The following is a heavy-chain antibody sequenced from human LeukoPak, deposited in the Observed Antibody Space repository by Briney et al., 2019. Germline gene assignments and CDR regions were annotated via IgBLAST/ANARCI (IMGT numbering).Heavy chain of an antibody. J-gene: IGHJ6*02. D-gene: IGHD2-2*01. V-gene: IGHV3-21*01. CDR3: ARDVVPAAIPYGMDV. CDR2: ISSSSSYI. CDR1: GFTFSSYG. Sequence: GGSLRLSCAASGFTFSSYGMHWVRQAPGKGLEWVSSISSSSSYIYYADSVKGRFTISRDNAKNSLYLQMNSLRAEDTAVYYCARDVVPAAIPYGMDVWGQGTTVTVSS.